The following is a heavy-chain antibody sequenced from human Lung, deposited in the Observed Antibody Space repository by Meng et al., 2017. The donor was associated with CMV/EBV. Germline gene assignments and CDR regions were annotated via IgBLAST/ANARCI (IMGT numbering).Heavy chain of an antibody. V-gene: IGHV4-59*01. D-gene: IGHD1-7*01. Sequence: SETLSLTCTVSGGSISSYYWSWIRQPPGKGLEWISYIYYSGSTNYNPSLKSRVTISVDTSKNQFSLKLSSVTAADAAVYYCARGNWNYDYWGQGTLVTVSS. CDR3: ARGNWNYDY. CDR1: GGSISSYY. J-gene: IGHJ4*02. CDR2: IYYSGST.